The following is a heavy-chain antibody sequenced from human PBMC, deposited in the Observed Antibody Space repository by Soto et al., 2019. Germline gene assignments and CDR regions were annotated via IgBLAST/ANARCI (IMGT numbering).Heavy chain of an antibody. J-gene: IGHJ4*02. CDR2: INPKNGDT. Sequence: ASVNVSCKASGYTFTGHYLHWVRQAPGQRPEWMGWINPKNGDTIYTQKFQGRVTMTRDTSISTAFMELSRLNSDDTAVYFCAGSTVLETGSAPFDFWGQGTLVT. D-gene: IGHD2-8*02. CDR3: AGSTVLETGSAPFDF. CDR1: GYTFTGHY. V-gene: IGHV1-2*02.